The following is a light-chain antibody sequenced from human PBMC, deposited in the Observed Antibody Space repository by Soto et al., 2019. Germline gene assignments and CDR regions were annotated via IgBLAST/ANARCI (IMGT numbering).Light chain of an antibody. Sequence: QSALTQPPSASGSPGQSVTISCTGTSSDVGGYNYVSWYQQHPGKAPKLIISEGNKPPSGVPDRFSGSKSGNTASLTVSGLQAEDEADYYCSSYAGSNNLYVVFGGGTKLTVL. V-gene: IGLV2-8*01. CDR1: SSDVGGYNY. CDR3: SSYAGSNNLYVV. CDR2: EGN. J-gene: IGLJ2*01.